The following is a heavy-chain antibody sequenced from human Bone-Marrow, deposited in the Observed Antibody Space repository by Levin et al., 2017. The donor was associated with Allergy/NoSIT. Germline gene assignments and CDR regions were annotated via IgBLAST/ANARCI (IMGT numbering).Heavy chain of an antibody. CDR2: IKTETDGGTR. CDR3: TREYTWNGDDASDI. Sequence: GESLKISCAASGFTFSNAWMSWVRQAPGKGLEWVGRIKTETDGGTRDYAAPLKGRFIITRDDSKNTMYLQMNSLKTEDTGVYYCTREYTWNGDDASDIWGQGTLVSVSS. V-gene: IGHV3-15*01. CDR1: GFTFSNAW. D-gene: IGHD1-1*01. J-gene: IGHJ3*02.